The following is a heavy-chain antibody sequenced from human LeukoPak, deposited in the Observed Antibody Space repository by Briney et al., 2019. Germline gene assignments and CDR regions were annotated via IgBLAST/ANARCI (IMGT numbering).Heavy chain of an antibody. CDR1: GFTFSSYS. J-gene: IGHJ5*02. D-gene: IGHD2-2*01. CDR3: VRGILPIVVVPAATFEP. V-gene: IGHV3-21*01. Sequence: GGSLRLSCAASGFTFSSYSMNWVRQAPGKGLEWVSSISSSSSYIYYADSVKGRFTISRDNAKNSLYLQMNGLRAEDTAVYYCVRGILPIVVVPAATFEPWGQGTLVTVSS. CDR2: ISSSSSYI.